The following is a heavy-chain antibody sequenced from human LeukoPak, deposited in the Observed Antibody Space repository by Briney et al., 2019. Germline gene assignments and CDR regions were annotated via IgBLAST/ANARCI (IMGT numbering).Heavy chain of an antibody. CDR2: ISSSGSTI. CDR3: ARDLYRIVVVPHYFDY. CDR1: GFTFSSYE. V-gene: IGHV3-48*03. D-gene: IGHD3-22*01. J-gene: IGHJ4*02. Sequence: GGSLRLSCAASGFTFSSYEMNWVRQAPGKGLEWVSYISSSGSTIYYADSVKGRFTISRDNAKNSLYLQMNSLRAEDTAVYYCARDLYRIVVVPHYFDYWGQGTLVTVSS.